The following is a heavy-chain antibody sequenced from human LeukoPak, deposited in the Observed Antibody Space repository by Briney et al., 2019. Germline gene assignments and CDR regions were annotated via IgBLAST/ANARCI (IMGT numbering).Heavy chain of an antibody. D-gene: IGHD3-10*01. J-gene: IGHJ4*02. CDR3: ASDYGSGSYRFDY. V-gene: IGHV4-59*12. Sequence: SETLSLTCALSGDSMNSYSWSWIRQPPGKGLDWIGYIYNSGSTIYNPSLKSRLTISIDTTKDQFSLKLRSVTAADTAVYYCASDYGSGSYRFDYWGQGTLVTVYS. CDR2: IYNSGST. CDR1: GDSMNSYS.